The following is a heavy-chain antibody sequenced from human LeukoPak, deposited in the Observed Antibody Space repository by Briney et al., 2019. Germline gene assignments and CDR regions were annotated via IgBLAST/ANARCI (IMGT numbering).Heavy chain of an antibody. CDR2: ISGSGGST. Sequence: GGSLRLSCAASGFTFSSYAMSWVRQAPGKGLEWVSAISGSGGSTYYADSVKGRFTISRDNSKNTLYLQMNSLRAEDTAVYYCARRSYYYDSSGYAYWGQGTLVTVSS. V-gene: IGHV3-23*01. D-gene: IGHD3-22*01. J-gene: IGHJ4*02. CDR1: GFTFSSYA. CDR3: ARRSYYYDSSGYAY.